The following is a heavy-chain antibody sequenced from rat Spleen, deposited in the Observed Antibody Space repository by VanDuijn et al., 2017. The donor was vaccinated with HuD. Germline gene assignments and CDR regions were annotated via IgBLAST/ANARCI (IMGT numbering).Heavy chain of an antibody. J-gene: IGHJ2*01. CDR1: GFTFSNAA. V-gene: IGHV10-5*01. CDR3: TAVNEH. CDR2: IRTRPNNYAT. Sequence: VQLVESGGGLVQPGRSLKLSCAASGFTFSNAAMYWVRQAPGKGLECIARIRTRPNNYATYYADSVKGRFIISRDDSKSMVFLQMDNLKTEDTAMYYCTAVNEHWGQGVMVTVSS.